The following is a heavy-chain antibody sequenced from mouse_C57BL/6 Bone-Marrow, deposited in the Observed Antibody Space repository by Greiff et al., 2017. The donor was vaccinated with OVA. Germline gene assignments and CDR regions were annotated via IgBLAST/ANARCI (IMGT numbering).Heavy chain of an antibody. V-gene: IGHV14-1*01. D-gene: IGHD2-4*01. CDR3: TSRDYGVFYYYARDY. CDR1: GFNIKDYY. Sequence: EVQLQQSGAELVRPGASVKLSCTASGFNIKDYYMHWVKQRPEQGLEWIGRIDPEDGDTEYAPKFQGKATMTADTSSNTAYLQLSSLTSEDTAVYYCTSRDYGVFYYYARDYWGQGTSVTVSS. CDR2: IDPEDGDT. J-gene: IGHJ4*01.